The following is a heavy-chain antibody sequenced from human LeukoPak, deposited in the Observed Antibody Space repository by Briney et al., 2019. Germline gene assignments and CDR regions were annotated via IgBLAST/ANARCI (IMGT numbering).Heavy chain of an antibody. Sequence: ASVKVSCKASGYTFTSYGITWARQAPGQGLEWMGWINTYNGNTNYAQKLQGRVTMTTDTSTSTAYMELWSLRSDDTAVYYCARDRSAVAGNAEHWGQGTLVTVSS. V-gene: IGHV1-18*04. CDR1: GYTFTSYG. D-gene: IGHD6-19*01. CDR3: ARDRSAVAGNAEH. CDR2: INTYNGNT. J-gene: IGHJ1*01.